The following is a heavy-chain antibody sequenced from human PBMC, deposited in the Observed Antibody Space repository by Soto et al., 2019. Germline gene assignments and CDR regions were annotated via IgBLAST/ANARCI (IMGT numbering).Heavy chain of an antibody. D-gene: IGHD3-9*01. CDR2: IYWDDDK. CDR1: GFSLSTSGVG. J-gene: IGHJ4*02. V-gene: IGHV2-5*02. CDR3: AHIDYDILTGTPDYFDY. Sequence: ESGPTLVNPTQTLTLTCTFSGFSLSTSGVGVGWIRQPPGKALEWLALIYWDDDKRYSPSLKSRLTITKDTSKNQVVLTMTNMDPVDTATYYCAHIDYDILTGTPDYFDYWGQGTLVTVSS.